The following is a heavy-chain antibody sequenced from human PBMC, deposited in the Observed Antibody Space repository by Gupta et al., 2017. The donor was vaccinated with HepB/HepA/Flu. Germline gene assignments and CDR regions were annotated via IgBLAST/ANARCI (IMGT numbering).Heavy chain of an antibody. V-gene: IGHV4-4*07. J-gene: IGHJ4*02. CDR2: IYRSWNT. CDR1: GGPISSHY. Sequence: QVQLQESGPGLGKPSETLSLTRTVPGGPISSHYGSGVRQPAGKGLEWIGRIYRSWNTNYNPSLKSRVTMSVDTSKNQFSLKLSSVTAADTAVYYCARDSTLPTSPFDYWGQGTLVTVSS. CDR3: ARDSTLPTSPFDY.